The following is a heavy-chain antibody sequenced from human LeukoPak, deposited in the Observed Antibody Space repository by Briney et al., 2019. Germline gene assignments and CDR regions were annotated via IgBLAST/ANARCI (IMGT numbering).Heavy chain of an antibody. CDR2: IIPILGIA. J-gene: IGHJ4*02. CDR3: ARDQGINYYDSSGYPQTPSSFDY. Sequence: SVKVSCKASGGTFSSYTISWVRQAPGQGLEWMGRIIPILGIANYAQKFQGGVTITADKSTSTAYMELSSLRSEDTAVYYCARDQGINYYDSSGYPQTPSSFDYWGQGTLVTVSS. V-gene: IGHV1-69*04. D-gene: IGHD3-22*01. CDR1: GGTFSSYT.